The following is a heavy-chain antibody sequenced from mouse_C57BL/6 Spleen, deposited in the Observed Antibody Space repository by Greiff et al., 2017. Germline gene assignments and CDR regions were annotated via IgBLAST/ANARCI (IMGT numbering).Heavy chain of an antibody. CDR3: ARRVYAFYAMDY. V-gene: IGHV1-61*01. Sequence: VQLQQPGAELVRPGSSVKLSCKASGYTFTSYWLDWVKQRPGQGLEWIGNIYPSDSETHYNQKFKDKATLTVDKSSSTAYMQLSSLTSEDSAGYYCARRVYAFYAMDYWGQGTSVTVSS. CDR2: IYPSDSET. J-gene: IGHJ4*01. D-gene: IGHD1-1*01. CDR1: GYTFTSYW.